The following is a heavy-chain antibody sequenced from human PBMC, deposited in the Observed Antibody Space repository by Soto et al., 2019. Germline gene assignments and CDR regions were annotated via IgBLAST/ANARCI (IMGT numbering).Heavy chain of an antibody. CDR1: GFNFRSYA. CDR3: ARAGHSSSWNWTEP. CDR2: ISYDGSHE. V-gene: IGHV3-30*03. D-gene: IGHD6-13*01. Sequence: QVQLVESGGGVVLAGGSLRLSCAASGFNFRSYAMHWVRQAPGKGLEWVAVISYDGSHEYYGDSVKGRITISRDNSKNTLYLPMNSLRGEDTAVYYCARAGHSSSWNWTEPWGQGTLVTVSS. J-gene: IGHJ5*02.